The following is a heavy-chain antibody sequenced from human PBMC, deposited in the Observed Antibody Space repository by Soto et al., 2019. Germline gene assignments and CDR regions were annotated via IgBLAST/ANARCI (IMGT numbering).Heavy chain of an antibody. CDR3: ARETPITYSGSYRHYFDY. D-gene: IGHD1-26*01. J-gene: IGHJ4*02. CDR2: IYYSGST. Sequence: SETLSLTCTVSGGSISSYYWSWIRQPPGKGLEWIGYIYYSGSTNYNPSLKSRVTISVDTSKNQFSLKLSSVTAADTAVYYCARETPITYSGSYRHYFDYWGQGTLVTVSS. V-gene: IGHV4-59*01. CDR1: GGSISSYY.